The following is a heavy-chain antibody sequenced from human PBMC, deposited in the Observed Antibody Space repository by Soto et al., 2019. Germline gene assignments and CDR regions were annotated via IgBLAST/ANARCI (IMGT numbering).Heavy chain of an antibody. CDR1: GGSISSSNW. D-gene: IGHD6-19*01. CDR3: ARRESGYSSGSDYFDY. CDR2: IYHSGST. V-gene: IGHV4-4*02. J-gene: IGHJ4*01. Sequence: SETLSLTCAVSGGSISSSNWWSWVRQPPGKGLEWIGEIYHSGSTNYNPSLKSRVTISVDKSKNQFSLKLSSVTAADTAVYYCARRESGYSSGSDYFDYWGHGTLVTVSS.